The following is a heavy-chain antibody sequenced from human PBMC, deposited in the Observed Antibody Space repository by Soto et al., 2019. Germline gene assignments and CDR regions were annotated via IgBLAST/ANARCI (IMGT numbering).Heavy chain of an antibody. V-gene: IGHV3-33*01. Sequence: GGSLRLSCAASGFTFISYGMHWVRQAPCKGLEWVAVIWYDGSNKYYADSVKGRFTISRDNSKNTLYLQMNSLRAEDTAVYYCAREPSNDRKYNWFYPCGQGTPVTVSS. CDR2: IWYDGSNK. CDR3: AREPSNDRKYNWFYP. J-gene: IGHJ5*02. CDR1: GFTFISYG.